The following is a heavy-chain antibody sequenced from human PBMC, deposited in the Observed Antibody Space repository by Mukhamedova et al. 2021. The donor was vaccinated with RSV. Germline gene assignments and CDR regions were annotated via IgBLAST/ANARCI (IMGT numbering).Heavy chain of an antibody. CDR3: VRALQSIYTF. Sequence: VARMNGDGSTRTYSDSVEGRFTISRDNAKNTVFLQMNSLRAEDTAVYFCVRALQSIYTFWGQGTLVTVSS. D-gene: IGHD6-6*01. J-gene: IGHJ4*02. CDR2: MNGDGSTR. V-gene: IGHV3-74*01.